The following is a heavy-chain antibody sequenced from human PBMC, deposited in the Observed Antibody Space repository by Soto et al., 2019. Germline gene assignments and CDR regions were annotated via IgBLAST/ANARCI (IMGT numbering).Heavy chain of an antibody. J-gene: IGHJ4*02. V-gene: IGHV4-30-4*01. CDR2: IYYSGST. D-gene: IGHD3-22*01. CDR1: GGSISSGDYY. Sequence: QVQLQESGPGLVKPSQTLSLTCTVSGGSISSGDYYWSWIRQPPGKGLEWIGYIYYSGSTYYNPSLKSRVTISVDTSKNQFSLKLSSVTAADTAVYYCARQARVVVIAPDLDYWGQGTLVTVSS. CDR3: ARQARVVVIAPDLDY.